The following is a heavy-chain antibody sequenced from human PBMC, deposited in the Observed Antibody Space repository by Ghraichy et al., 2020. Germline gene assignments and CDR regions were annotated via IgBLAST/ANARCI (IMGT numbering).Heavy chain of an antibody. J-gene: IGHJ4*02. CDR1: GFTFSRYW. D-gene: IGHD1-26*01. CDR2: INSDGSST. V-gene: IGHV3-74*01. CDR3: ARGTGVEGTVVVLFDY. Sequence: AGSLRLSCAASGFTFSRYWMHWVRQAPGKGLVWVSRINSDGSSTSYADSVKGRFTISRDNAKNTLYLQMNSLRDEDTAVYYCARGTGVEGTVVVLFDYWGQGTLVTVSS.